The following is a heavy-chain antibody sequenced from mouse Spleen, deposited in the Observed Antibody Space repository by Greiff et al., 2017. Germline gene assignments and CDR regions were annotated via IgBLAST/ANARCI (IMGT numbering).Heavy chain of an antibody. CDR2: IYPGSGST. CDR3: ARGITTVVGSRFAY. V-gene: IGHV1-55*01. D-gene: IGHD1-1*01. Sequence: QVQLQQSGAELVKPGASVKMSCKASGYTFTSYWITWVKQRPGQGLEWIGDIYPGSGSTNYNEKFKSKATLTVDTSSSTAYMQLSSLTSEDSAVYYCARGITTVVGSRFAYWGQGTLVTVSA. J-gene: IGHJ3*01. CDR1: GYTFTSYW.